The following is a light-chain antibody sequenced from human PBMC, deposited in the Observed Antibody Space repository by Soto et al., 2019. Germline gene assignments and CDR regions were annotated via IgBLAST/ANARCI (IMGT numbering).Light chain of an antibody. CDR1: SSDVGGYNY. CDR2: EVT. J-gene: IGLJ1*01. CDR3: TSFTSTSSLYV. V-gene: IGLV2-8*01. Sequence: QSALTQPPSASGSPGQSVTISCTGTSSDVGGYNYVSWYQQHPGEAPKLLIYEVTKRPSGVPDRFSGSKSGNTASLTISGLQAEDEADYYCTSFTSTSSLYVFGTGTKLTVL.